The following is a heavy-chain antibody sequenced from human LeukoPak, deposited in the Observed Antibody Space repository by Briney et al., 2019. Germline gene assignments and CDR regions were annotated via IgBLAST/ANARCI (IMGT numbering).Heavy chain of an antibody. CDR3: ATPEPYSSGRPSVHAFDI. D-gene: IGHD6-19*01. Sequence: SETLSLTCTVSGGSISSSSYYCGWIRQPPGKGLEWIGSIYYSGSTYYNPSLKSRVTISVDTSKNQFSLKLSSVTAADTAVYYCATPEPYSSGRPSVHAFDIWGQGTMVTVSS. CDR2: IYYSGST. V-gene: IGHV4-39*07. CDR1: GGSISSSSYY. J-gene: IGHJ3*02.